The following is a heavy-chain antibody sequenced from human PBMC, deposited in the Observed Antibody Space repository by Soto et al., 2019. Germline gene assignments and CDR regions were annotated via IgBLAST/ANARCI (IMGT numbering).Heavy chain of an antibody. Sequence: QVQLVQSGAGVKKPGSSVKVSCKASGGTFSSYTISWVRQAPGQGLEWVGRIIPSRGIANYAQQFQGRFTITADKSTSTAYKELSSLRLEETAVYYCESNYGDCVRVGGGDDFWGQGTMVTVSS. CDR3: ESNYGDCVRVGGGDDF. D-gene: IGHD4-17*01. CDR1: GGTFSSYT. V-gene: IGHV1-69*02. J-gene: IGHJ4*02. CDR2: IIPSRGIA.